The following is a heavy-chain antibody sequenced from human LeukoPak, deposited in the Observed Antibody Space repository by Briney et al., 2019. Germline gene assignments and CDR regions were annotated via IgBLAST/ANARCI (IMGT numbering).Heavy chain of an antibody. CDR2: IYYSGST. V-gene: IGHV4-59*01. CDR3: ARVPSSSWYRRYFDL. Sequence: PSETLSLTCTVSGGSIGSYYWSWIRQPPGKGLEWIGYIYYSGSTNYNPSLKSRVTISVDTSKNQFSLKLSSVTAADTAVYYCARVPSSSWYRRYFDLWGRGTLVTVSS. CDR1: GGSIGSYY. J-gene: IGHJ2*01. D-gene: IGHD6-13*01.